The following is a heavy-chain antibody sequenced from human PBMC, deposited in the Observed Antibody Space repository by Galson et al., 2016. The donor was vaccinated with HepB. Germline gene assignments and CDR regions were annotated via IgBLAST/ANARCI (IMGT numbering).Heavy chain of an antibody. D-gene: IGHD3/OR15-3a*01. CDR3: ATFVGLGGSG. CDR2: INSRGDTT. CDR1: GFTFNTYA. V-gene: IGHV3-48*02. Sequence: SLRLSCAASGFTFNTYAFNWVRQAPGKGLEWLSYINSRGDTTYYGDSLKGRFTTSRDNAKNSLYLEMNSLTDDDPAIYYCATFVGLGGSGWGQGTLVTVSS. J-gene: IGHJ4*02.